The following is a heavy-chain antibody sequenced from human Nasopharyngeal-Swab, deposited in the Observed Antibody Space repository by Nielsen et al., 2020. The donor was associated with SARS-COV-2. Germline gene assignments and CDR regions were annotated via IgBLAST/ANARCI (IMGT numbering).Heavy chain of an antibody. J-gene: IGHJ3*02. D-gene: IGHD3-3*01. CDR1: GFTFDDYA. CDR2: ISWNSGSI. Sequence: GGSLRLSCAASGFTFDDYAMHWVRQAPGKGLEWVSGISWNSGSIGYADSVKGRFTISRDNAKNSLYLQMNSLRAEDTALYYCAKSMTIFGVATIREDAFDIWGQGTMVTVSS. V-gene: IGHV3-9*01. CDR3: AKSMTIFGVATIREDAFDI.